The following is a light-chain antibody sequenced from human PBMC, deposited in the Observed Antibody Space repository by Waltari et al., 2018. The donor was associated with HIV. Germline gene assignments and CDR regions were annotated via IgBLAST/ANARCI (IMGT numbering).Light chain of an antibody. V-gene: IGLV2-23*02. CDR3: CSYANTATFVV. CDR2: EVT. Sequence: QAALTQPASVSGSPGQSITISCTETSSDVGSYNLVSWYQQFAGKAPKLLIYEVTTRPSGMSRRLSGSKVGNTASLTISDPQADDEAKYYCCSYANTATFVVFGGGT. J-gene: IGLJ2*01. CDR1: SSDVGSYNL.